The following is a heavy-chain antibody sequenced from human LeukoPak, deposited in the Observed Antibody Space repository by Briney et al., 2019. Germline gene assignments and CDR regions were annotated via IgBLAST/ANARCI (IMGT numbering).Heavy chain of an antibody. CDR2: IKPDGSDE. Sequence: GGSLRLSCVASEFTFSSYWMTWVRQAPGKGLEWVANIKPDGSDEYYVDSVKGRFAISRDNAKNSLYLQMNSLRAEDTAVYYCATAAPASGWYFDYWGQGALVTVSS. CDR1: EFTFSSYW. J-gene: IGHJ4*02. D-gene: IGHD6-19*01. CDR3: ATAAPASGWYFDY. V-gene: IGHV3-7*04.